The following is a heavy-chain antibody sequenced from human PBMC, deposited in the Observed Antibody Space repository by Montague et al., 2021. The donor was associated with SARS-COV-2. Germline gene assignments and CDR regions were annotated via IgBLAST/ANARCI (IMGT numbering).Heavy chain of an antibody. CDR2: VNQSGTT. CDR3: ARGRRTVVVPGAGSAGRAFDV. V-gene: IGHV4-34*01. Sequence: SETLSLTCAISGGSFSNYYWSWICQPPGKGLKWTGEVNQSGTTIYNPTVKSRVPISEDTSKNQFYLRLNSVTAADTAVYYCARGRRTVVVPGAGSAGRAFDVWGQGTMVTVSS. D-gene: IGHD2-2*01. J-gene: IGHJ3*01. CDR1: GGSFSNYY.